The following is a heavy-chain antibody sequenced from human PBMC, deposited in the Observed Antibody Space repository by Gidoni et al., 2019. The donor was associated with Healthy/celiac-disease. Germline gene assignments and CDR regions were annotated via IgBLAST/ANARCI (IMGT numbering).Heavy chain of an antibody. D-gene: IGHD3-22*01. CDR3: ARDPISRYDSSGYYYDRYFDY. CDR2: YDGSNK. Sequence: YDGSNKYYADSVKSRFTISRDNSKNTLYLQMNSLRAEDTAVYYCARDPISRYDSSGYYYDRYFDYWGQGTLVTVSS. J-gene: IGHJ4*02. V-gene: IGHV3-30-3*01.